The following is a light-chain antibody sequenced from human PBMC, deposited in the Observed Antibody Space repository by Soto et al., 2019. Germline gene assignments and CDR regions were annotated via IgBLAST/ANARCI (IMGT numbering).Light chain of an antibody. CDR1: QSVSSY. Sequence: EIVLTQSPAILSLSPGERATLSCRASQSVSSYLAWYQQKPGQAPRLLIYDASNRATGIPARFSGSGSGTDFTLTISSLQSEDFAVYFCQSYNDWPLTFGGGTKVDIK. J-gene: IGKJ4*01. CDR2: DAS. V-gene: IGKV3-11*01. CDR3: QSYNDWPLT.